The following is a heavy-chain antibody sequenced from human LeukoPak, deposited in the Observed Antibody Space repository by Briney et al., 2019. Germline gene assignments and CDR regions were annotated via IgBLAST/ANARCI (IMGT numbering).Heavy chain of an antibody. CDR2: IYYSGST. V-gene: IGHV4-39*01. D-gene: IGHD1-26*01. J-gene: IGHJ5*02. CDR3: ARHSQWELERNWFDP. CDR1: GVSISSSSYY. Sequence: PSETLSLTCTVSGVSISSSSYYWGWIRQPPGKGLEWIGSIYYSGSTYYNPSLKSRVTISVDTSKNQFSLKLSSVTAADTAVYYCARHSQWELERNWFDPWGQGTLVTVSS.